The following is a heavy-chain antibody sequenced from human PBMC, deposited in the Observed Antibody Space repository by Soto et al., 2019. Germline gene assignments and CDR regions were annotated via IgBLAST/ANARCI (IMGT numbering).Heavy chain of an antibody. J-gene: IGHJ4*02. CDR2: ISSSGSTI. V-gene: IGHV3-48*03. CDR1: GFTFSSYE. Sequence: EVQLVESGGGLVQPGGSLRLSCAASGFTFSSYEMNWVRQAPGKGLEWVSYISSSGSTIYYADSVKGRFTISRDNAKNSLYLQMNSLRAEDTAVYYCARDYFYSSSSGNFDYWGQGTLVTVSS. CDR3: ARDYFYSSSSGNFDY. D-gene: IGHD6-6*01.